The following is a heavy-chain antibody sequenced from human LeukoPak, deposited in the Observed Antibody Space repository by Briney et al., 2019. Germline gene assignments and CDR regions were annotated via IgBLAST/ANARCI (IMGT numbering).Heavy chain of an antibody. J-gene: IGHJ4*02. Sequence: GGSLRLSCAASGFTFSSYAMHWVRQAPGKGLEWVAVISYDGSNKYYADSVKGRFTISRDNSKNTLYLQMNSLRAEDTAVYYCAKFLEDDYSNYDDYWGQGTLVTVSS. CDR3: AKFLEDDYSNYDDY. D-gene: IGHD4-11*01. V-gene: IGHV3-30-3*02. CDR1: GFTFSSYA. CDR2: ISYDGSNK.